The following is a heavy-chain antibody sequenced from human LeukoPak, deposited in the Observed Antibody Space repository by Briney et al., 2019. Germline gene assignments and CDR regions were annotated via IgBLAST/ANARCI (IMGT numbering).Heavy chain of an antibody. Sequence: PGGSLRLSCVASGFXFRSYWIHWVRQAPGKGLVWVSSIKSDGSGTNYADSVKGRFTISRDNVENTLYLQMNSLRAEDTAVYYCARTGVTFGFDYWGQGTLVTVSS. D-gene: IGHD4-23*01. CDR2: IKSDGSGT. CDR1: GFXFRSYW. CDR3: ARTGVTFGFDY. V-gene: IGHV3-74*01. J-gene: IGHJ4*02.